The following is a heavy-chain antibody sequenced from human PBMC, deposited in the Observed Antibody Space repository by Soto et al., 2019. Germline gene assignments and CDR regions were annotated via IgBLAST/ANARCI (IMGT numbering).Heavy chain of an antibody. D-gene: IGHD2-15*01. CDR3: ARQPRKLGYCSGGSCLAPYYYYYGMDV. CDR2: IYYSGST. V-gene: IGHV4-59*01. J-gene: IGHJ6*02. Sequence: SETLSLTCTVSGSSISSYYWSWIRQPPGKGLEWIGYIYYSGSTNYNPSLKSRVTISVDTSKNQFSLKLSSVTAADTAVYYCARQPRKLGYCSGGSCLAPYYYYYGMDVWGQGTTVT. CDR1: GSSISSYY.